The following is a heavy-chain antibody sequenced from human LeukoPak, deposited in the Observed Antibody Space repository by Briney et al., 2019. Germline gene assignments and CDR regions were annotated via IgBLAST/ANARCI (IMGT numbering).Heavy chain of an antibody. CDR1: GFTFSSTW. CDR2: INSDGSST. Sequence: GSLRLSLASSGFTFSSTWMHWVRQAPGKGLVWVSRINSDGSSTSYADSVKGRFTISRDNAKDMLYLQMNSLRAEDTAVYYCASLGAVAPTSEYRGQGAPFTVSS. D-gene: IGHD6-19*01. J-gene: IGHJ4*02. V-gene: IGHV3-74*01. CDR3: ASLGAVAPTSEY.